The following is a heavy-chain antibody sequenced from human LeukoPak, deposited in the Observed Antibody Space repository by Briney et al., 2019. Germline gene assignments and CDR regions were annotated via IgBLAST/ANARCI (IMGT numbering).Heavy chain of an antibody. CDR1: GFTFSTYW. CDR3: AELGITXIGGV. Sequence: GGSLRLSCAASGFTFSTYWMHWVRQAPGKGLVWVSRINDDGRSTSYADSVKGRFTISRDNAKNSLYLQMNSLRAEDTAVYYCAELGITXIGGVWGXGTTVTIS. J-gene: IGHJ6*03. CDR2: INDDGRST. D-gene: IGHD3-10*02. V-gene: IGHV3-74*01.